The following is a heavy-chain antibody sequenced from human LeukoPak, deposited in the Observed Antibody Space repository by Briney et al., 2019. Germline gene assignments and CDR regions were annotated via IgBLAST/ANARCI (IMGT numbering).Heavy chain of an antibody. CDR1: GYTFTSYG. CDR3: ASNLRLVITHSYYYYYGMDV. V-gene: IGHV1-18*01. D-gene: IGHD3-9*01. CDR2: ISAYNGNT. J-gene: IGHJ6*02. Sequence: GASVKVSCKASGYTFTSYGISWVRQAPGQGLEWMGWISAYNGNTNYAQKLQGRVTMTTDTSTSTAYMELRSLRSDDTAVYYCASNLRLVITHSYYYYYGMDVWGQGTTVTVSS.